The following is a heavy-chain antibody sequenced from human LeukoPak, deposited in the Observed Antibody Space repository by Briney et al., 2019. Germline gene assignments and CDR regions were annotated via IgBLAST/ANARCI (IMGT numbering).Heavy chain of an antibody. CDR2: IYYSGST. D-gene: IGHD6-13*01. J-gene: IGHJ4*02. CDR1: GGTISSGDYY. CDR3: ARKFGVSSNWYSY. Sequence: AQTETLTCTVSGGTISSGDYYWSWIRQPPGKGLEWIGYIYYSGSTYYNPSLKSRLTISIDTSKSQFSLKLSSVTAADTAVYYCARKFGVSSNWYSYWGQGTLVTVSS. V-gene: IGHV4-30-4*01.